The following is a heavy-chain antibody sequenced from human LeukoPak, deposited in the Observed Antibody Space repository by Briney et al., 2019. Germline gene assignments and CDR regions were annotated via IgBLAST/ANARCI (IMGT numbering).Heavy chain of an antibody. CDR1: GVTSNY. V-gene: IGHV3-66*02. Sequence: GGSLRLSCAASGVTSNYMTWVRQAPGKGLEWVSVIYNGGTTYYADSVKGRFAISRDNSKSTLFVYLQMNSLRTDDTALYYCAGGGEAARSLAYWGQGALVTVSS. CDR3: AGGGEAARSLAY. J-gene: IGHJ4*02. D-gene: IGHD6-6*01. CDR2: IYNGGTT.